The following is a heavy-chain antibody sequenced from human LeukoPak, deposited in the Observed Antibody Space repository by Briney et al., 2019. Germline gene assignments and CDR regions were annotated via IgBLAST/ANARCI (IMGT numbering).Heavy chain of an antibody. Sequence: GGSLRLSCAASGFIFSSYSMSWVRQAPGKGLEWVSGISFSGTTTYYADSVKGRFTVSRDNSKNTLYLQMDGLRAEDTAVYYCARDPTELQLLSYYFDSWGQGTLVAVSS. CDR3: ARDPTELQLLSYYFDS. CDR2: ISFSGTTT. J-gene: IGHJ4*02. CDR1: GFIFSSYS. V-gene: IGHV3-23*01. D-gene: IGHD2-2*01.